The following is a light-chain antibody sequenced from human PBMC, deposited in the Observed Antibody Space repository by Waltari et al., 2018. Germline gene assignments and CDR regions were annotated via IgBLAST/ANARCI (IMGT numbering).Light chain of an antibody. V-gene: IGKV1-39*01. CDR2: AAS. Sequence: DIQMTQSPSSLSAYVGDRVTITFRASQSISSYLNWYQQKPGKAPKLLIYAASSLQSGVPSRFSGSGSGTDFTLTISSLQPEDFATYYCQQSYSTPPTFGQGTKVEIK. J-gene: IGKJ1*01. CDR3: QQSYSTPPT. CDR1: QSISSY.